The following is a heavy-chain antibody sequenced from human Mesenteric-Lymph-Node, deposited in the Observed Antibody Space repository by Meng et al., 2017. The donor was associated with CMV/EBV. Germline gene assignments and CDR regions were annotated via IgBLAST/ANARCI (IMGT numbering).Heavy chain of an antibody. D-gene: IGHD3-3*01. CDR3: ARVDYDFWSGYYTKLDY. CDR1: GFTFSSYE. J-gene: IGHJ4*02. CDR2: ISSSGSTI. Sequence: GGSLRLSCAASGFTFSSYEMNWVRQAPGKGLEWVSYISSSGSTIYYADSVKGRFTISRDNAKNSLYLQMNSLRAEDTAVYYCARVDYDFWSGYYTKLDYWGQGTLVTVSS. V-gene: IGHV3-48*03.